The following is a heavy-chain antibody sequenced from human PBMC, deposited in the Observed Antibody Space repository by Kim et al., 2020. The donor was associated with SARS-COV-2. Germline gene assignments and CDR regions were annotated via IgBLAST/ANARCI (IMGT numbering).Heavy chain of an antibody. Sequence: SVKGRFSIPRDNSKNTLFLQMNSLRAEHTAVYSCAKEGDYYPNDACDIWGQGTMVTVSS. J-gene: IGHJ3*02. V-gene: IGHV3-23*01. D-gene: IGHD3-22*01. CDR3: AKEGDYYPNDACDI.